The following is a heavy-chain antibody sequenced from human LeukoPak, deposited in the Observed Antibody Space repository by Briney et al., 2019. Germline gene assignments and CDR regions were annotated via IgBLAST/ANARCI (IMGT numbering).Heavy chain of an antibody. J-gene: IGHJ4*02. CDR1: GYTFTNFD. CDR2: MNPVSGNA. Sequence: ASVKVSCKASGYTFTNFDINWVRQAPGQGLEWMGWMNPVSGNARSAQKFQGRVTLTRDTSISTAYMELSSLRSDDTAFYYCARAPMGAAALYWGQGTLVTVSS. V-gene: IGHV1-8*01. D-gene: IGHD6-13*01. CDR3: ARAPMGAAALY.